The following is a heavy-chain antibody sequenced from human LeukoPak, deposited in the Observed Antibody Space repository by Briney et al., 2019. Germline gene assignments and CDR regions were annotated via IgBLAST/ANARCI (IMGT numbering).Heavy chain of an antibody. V-gene: IGHV3-66*04. J-gene: IGHJ4*02. D-gene: IGHD4-17*01. Sequence: GGSLRLSCAASGFTVSDNYMSWIRQAPGKGLEWVSVIYSGGNTYYADSVKGRFTISRDNSKNTVYLQMNSLRVEDTAVYYCARQKRAYGDFFYWGQGTLVTVSS. CDR2: IYSGGNT. CDR3: ARQKRAYGDFFY. CDR1: GFTVSDNY.